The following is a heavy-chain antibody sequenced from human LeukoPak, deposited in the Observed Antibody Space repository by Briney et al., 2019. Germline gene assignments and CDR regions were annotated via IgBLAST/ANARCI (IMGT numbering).Heavy chain of an antibody. CDR1: GFTFSSYS. Sequence: KPGGSLRLSRAASGFTFSSYSMNWVRQAPGKGLEWVSSISSSSSYIYYADSVKGRFTISRDNAKNSLYLQMNSLRAEDTAVYYCARGGTTAYYYYYYMDVWGKGTTVTVSS. CDR2: ISSSSSYI. V-gene: IGHV3-21*01. CDR3: ARGGTTAYYYYYYMDV. D-gene: IGHD1-26*01. J-gene: IGHJ6*03.